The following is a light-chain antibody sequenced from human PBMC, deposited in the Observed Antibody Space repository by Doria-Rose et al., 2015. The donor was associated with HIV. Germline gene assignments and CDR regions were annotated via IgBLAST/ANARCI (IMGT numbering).Light chain of an antibody. Sequence: EIVLTQSPGTLSLSPGERATLPCRASQSFSSTYLAWYQQKPGQAHSLLIYDGSTSATGIPDRFSASGSGTDFTLTINRLEPEDFALYYCHQYGTSWTFGQGTKVEI. CDR1: QSFSSTY. CDR3: HQYGTSWT. J-gene: IGKJ1*01. V-gene: IGKV3-20*01. CDR2: DGS.